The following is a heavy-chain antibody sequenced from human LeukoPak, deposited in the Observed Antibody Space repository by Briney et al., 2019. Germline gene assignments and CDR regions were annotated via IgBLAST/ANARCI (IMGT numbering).Heavy chain of an antibody. J-gene: IGHJ6*03. V-gene: IGHV3-9*01. Sequence: GGSLRLSCAASGFTFDDYAMHWVRQAPGKGLEWVSGIGWNSGSIGYADSVKGRFTISRDNAKNSLYLQMNSLRAEDTAVYYCARVGSSSWYYYYYMDVWGKGTTVTVSS. CDR1: GFTFDDYA. CDR3: ARVGSSSWYYYYYMDV. D-gene: IGHD6-13*01. CDR2: IGWNSGSI.